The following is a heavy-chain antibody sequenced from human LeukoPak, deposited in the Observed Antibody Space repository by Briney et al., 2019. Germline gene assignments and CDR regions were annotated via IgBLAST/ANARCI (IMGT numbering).Heavy chain of an antibody. J-gene: IGHJ6*02. D-gene: IGHD3-10*01. CDR2: ISYDGSNK. V-gene: IGHV3-30*18. CDR1: GFTFSSYG. CDR3: AKVGYGSGSPLDV. Sequence: GGSLRLSCAASGFTFSSYGMHWVRQAPGKGLEWVAVISYDGSNKYYADSVKGRFTISRDNSKNTLYLQMNSLRAEDTAVYYCAKVGYGSGSPLDVWGQGTTVTVSS.